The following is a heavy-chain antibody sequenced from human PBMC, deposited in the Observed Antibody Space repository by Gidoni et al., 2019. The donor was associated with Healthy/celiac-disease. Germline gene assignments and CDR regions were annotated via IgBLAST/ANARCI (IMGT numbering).Heavy chain of an antibody. CDR3: ASESSYCSSTSCYKDYYYMDV. J-gene: IGHJ6*03. Sequence: QLQLQESGPGLVKPSETLSLTCTVSGGPISRSSYYWGWIRQPPGKGLEWIGSIYYSGSTYYNPSLKSRVTISVDTSKNQFSLKLSSVTAADTAVYYCASESSYCSSTSCYKDYYYMDVWGKGTTVTVSS. V-gene: IGHV4-39*01. CDR1: GGPISRSSYY. CDR2: IYYSGST. D-gene: IGHD2-2*02.